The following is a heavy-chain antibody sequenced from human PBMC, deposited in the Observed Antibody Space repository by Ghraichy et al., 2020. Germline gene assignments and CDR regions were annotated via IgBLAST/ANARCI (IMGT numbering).Heavy chain of an antibody. Sequence: SLNISCAASGFTFSSYGMHWVRQAPGKGLEWVAVISYDGSNKYYADSVKGRFTISRDNSKNTLYLQMNSLRAEDTAVYYCAKDRGSIAVAGYDYWGQGTLVTVSS. V-gene: IGHV3-30*18. D-gene: IGHD6-19*01. CDR3: AKDRGSIAVAGYDY. CDR1: GFTFSSYG. J-gene: IGHJ4*02. CDR2: ISYDGSNK.